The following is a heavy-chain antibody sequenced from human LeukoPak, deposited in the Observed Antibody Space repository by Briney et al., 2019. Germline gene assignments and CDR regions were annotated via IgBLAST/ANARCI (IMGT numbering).Heavy chain of an antibody. CDR2: ISWNSGSI. Sequence: PGGSLRLSCAASGFTFDDYAMHWVRQAPGKGLEWVSGISWNSGSIGYADSVKGRFTISRDNAKNSLYLQMNSLRAEDMALYYCAKDREGDYYDSSGYISVAFDIWGQGTMVTVSS. D-gene: IGHD3-22*01. CDR1: GFTFDDYA. J-gene: IGHJ3*02. V-gene: IGHV3-9*03. CDR3: AKDREGDYYDSSGYISVAFDI.